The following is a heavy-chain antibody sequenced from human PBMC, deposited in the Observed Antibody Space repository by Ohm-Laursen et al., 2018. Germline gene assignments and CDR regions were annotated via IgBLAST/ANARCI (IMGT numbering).Heavy chain of an antibody. J-gene: IGHJ3*02. D-gene: IGHD3-9*01. Sequence: GSLRLSCAATGFTSSSYGMSWVRQAPDKGLEWVSTISNNRDNTYYADSVKGRFTISRDSSKNTLFLQMNSLRAEDTAIYYCAKYRYDILTGDAFDIWGQGTMVTVSS. V-gene: IGHV3-23*01. CDR1: GFTSSSYG. CDR2: ISNNRDNT. CDR3: AKYRYDILTGDAFDI.